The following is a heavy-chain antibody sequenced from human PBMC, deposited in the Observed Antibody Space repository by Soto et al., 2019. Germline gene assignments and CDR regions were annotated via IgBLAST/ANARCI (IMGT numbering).Heavy chain of an antibody. CDR1: VFTFISYG. CDR2: IWYDGSNK. CDR3: ARDLLRCSSTSCYTGYYYYGMDV. D-gene: IGHD2-2*02. V-gene: IGHV3-33*01. J-gene: IGHJ6*02. Sequence: PGWSLRLSCAASVFTFISYGMHWVRQAPGKGLEWVAVIWYDGSNKYYADSVKGRFTISRDNSKNTLYLQMNSLRAEDTAVYYCARDLLRCSSTSCYTGYYYYGMDVWGQGTTVTVSS.